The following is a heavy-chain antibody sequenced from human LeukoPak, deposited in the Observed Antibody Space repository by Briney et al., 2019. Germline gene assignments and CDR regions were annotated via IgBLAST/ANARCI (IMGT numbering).Heavy chain of an antibody. J-gene: IGHJ4*02. Sequence: QSSETLSLTCTVSGGSISSYYWSWIRQPPVKGLEWIGYIYYSGSTNYNPSLKGRVTISVDTSKNQFSLKLSSVTAADTAVYYCARDSSPGGLDYWGQGTLVTVSS. CDR1: GGSISSYY. CDR2: IYYSGST. D-gene: IGHD6-6*01. V-gene: IGHV4-59*01. CDR3: ARDSSPGGLDY.